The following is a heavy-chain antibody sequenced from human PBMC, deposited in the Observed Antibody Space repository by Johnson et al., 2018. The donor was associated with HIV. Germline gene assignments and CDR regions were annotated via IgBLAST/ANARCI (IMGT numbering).Heavy chain of an antibody. J-gene: IGHJ3*02. CDR2: ISGSGGST. CDR3: VSEGFGELFNDAFDI. D-gene: IGHD3-10*01. Sequence: VQLVESGGGLVKPGGSLRLSCAASGFTFSSYAMSWVRQAPGKGLEWVSAISGSGGSTYYADSVKGRFTIARDNSKNTLYLQMNSLRAEATAVYYCVSEGFGELFNDAFDIWGQGTMVTVSS. CDR1: GFTFSSYA. V-gene: IGHV3-23*04.